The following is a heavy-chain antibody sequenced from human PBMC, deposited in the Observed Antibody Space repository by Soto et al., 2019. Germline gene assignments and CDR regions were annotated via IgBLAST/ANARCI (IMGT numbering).Heavy chain of an antibody. Sequence: GESLKISCQGSGYSFSSYWIGWVRQMPGKGLEWMAFIDPHSNTRYSPSFEGQITISADKSISTAYLQWSSLKASDTAIYYCARRTYTSGWRHYFDYWGQGTLVT. D-gene: IGHD6-19*01. CDR1: GYSFSSYW. J-gene: IGHJ4*02. V-gene: IGHV5-51*01. CDR3: ARRTYTSGWRHYFDY. CDR2: IDPHSNT.